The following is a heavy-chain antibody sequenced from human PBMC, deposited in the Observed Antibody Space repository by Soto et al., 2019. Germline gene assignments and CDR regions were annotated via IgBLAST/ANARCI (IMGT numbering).Heavy chain of an antibody. J-gene: IGHJ4*02. CDR2: IYHSGST. V-gene: IGHV4-30-2*01. D-gene: IGHD5-18*01. Sequence: SETLSLTCAFSGCSISSGGYSWSWIRQPPGKGLEWIGYIYHSGSTYYNPSLKSRVTISVDRSKNQFSLKLSSVTAADTAVYYCARCGYSYGYDYWGQGTLVTVSS. CDR3: ARCGYSYGYDY. CDR1: GCSISSGGYS.